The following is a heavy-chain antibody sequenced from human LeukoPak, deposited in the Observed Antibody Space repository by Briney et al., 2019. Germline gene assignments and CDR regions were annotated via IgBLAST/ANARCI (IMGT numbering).Heavy chain of an antibody. D-gene: IGHD4-17*01. CDR1: GFTFSSYW. V-gene: IGHV3-7*01. CDR3: AGLATVTTFYYFDY. J-gene: IGHJ4*02. Sequence: GGSLRLSCAASGFTFSSYWMSWVRQAPGKGLEWVANIKQDGSEKYYVDSVKGRFTISRDNAKNSLYLQMNSLRAEDTAVYYCAGLATVTTFYYFDYWGQGTLVTVSS. CDR2: IKQDGSEK.